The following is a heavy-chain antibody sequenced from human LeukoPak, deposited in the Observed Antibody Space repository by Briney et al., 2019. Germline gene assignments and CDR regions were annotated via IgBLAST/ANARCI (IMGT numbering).Heavy chain of an antibody. CDR3: ARYYYDSSGYLDY. CDR2: INHSGST. V-gene: IGHV4-34*01. J-gene: IGHJ4*02. D-gene: IGHD3-22*01. CDR1: GGSFSGYY. Sequence: SETLSLTCAVYGGSFSGYYWSWIRQPPGKGLEWSGEINHSGSTNYNPSLKSRVTISVDTSKNQFSLKLSSVTAADTAVYYCARYYYDSSGYLDYWGQGTLVTVSS.